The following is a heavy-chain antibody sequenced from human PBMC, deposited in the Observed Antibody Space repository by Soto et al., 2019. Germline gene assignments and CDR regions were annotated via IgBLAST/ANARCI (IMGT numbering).Heavy chain of an antibody. CDR3: ARKYCSGGSCYLAFDY. CDR2: ISYSGIT. J-gene: IGHJ4*01. CDR1: SGSINNYY. Sequence: QPLSLTSNVSSGSINNYYCIWIRQPPGQGLEWIGYISYSGITNYSPSLKSRVTISADTSKNQFSLKLSSVTAADTAVYYCARKYCSGGSCYLAFDYWGMEPWSPYPQ. D-gene: IGHD2-15*01. V-gene: IGHV4-59*01.